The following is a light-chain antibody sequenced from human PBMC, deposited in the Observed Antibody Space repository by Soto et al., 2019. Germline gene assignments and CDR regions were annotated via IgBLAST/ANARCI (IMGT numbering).Light chain of an antibody. CDR3: SSYSSSGTLYV. CDR1: SSDVGDYNY. J-gene: IGLJ1*01. Sequence: QSALTQPASVSGSPGQSITISCTGSSSDVGDYNYVAWYQQHRDKAPKLMIFDVSSRPSGVSNRFSGSKSGSTASLTISGLQAEDEADYFCSSYSSSGTLYVFGTGTKLSVL. CDR2: DVS. V-gene: IGLV2-14*03.